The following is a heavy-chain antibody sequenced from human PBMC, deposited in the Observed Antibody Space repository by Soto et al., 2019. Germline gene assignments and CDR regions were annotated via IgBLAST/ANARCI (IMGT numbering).Heavy chain of an antibody. J-gene: IGHJ5*02. CDR2: IYHSGST. CDR3: ARDSGLRDYGDPDGDWFDP. Sequence: PSETLSLTCAVSGYSISSGYYWGWIRQPPGKGLEWIGSIYHSGSTYYNPSLKSRVTISVDTSKNQFSLKLSSVTAADTAVYYCARDSGLRDYGDPDGDWFDPWGQGTLVTVST. V-gene: IGHV4-38-2*02. D-gene: IGHD4-17*01. CDR1: GYSISSGYY.